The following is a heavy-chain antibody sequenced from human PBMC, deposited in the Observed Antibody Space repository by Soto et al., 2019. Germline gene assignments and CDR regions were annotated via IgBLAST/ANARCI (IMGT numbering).Heavy chain of an antibody. Sequence: SETLSLTCTVSGGSISSGGYYWSWIRQHPGKGLEWIGYIYYSGSTYYNPSLKSRVTISVDTSKNQFSLKLSSVTAADTAVYYCARNSGGSRIDYWGQGTLVTVSS. V-gene: IGHV4-31*03. CDR1: GGSISSGGYY. J-gene: IGHJ4*02. D-gene: IGHD2-15*01. CDR2: IYYSGST. CDR3: ARNSGGSRIDY.